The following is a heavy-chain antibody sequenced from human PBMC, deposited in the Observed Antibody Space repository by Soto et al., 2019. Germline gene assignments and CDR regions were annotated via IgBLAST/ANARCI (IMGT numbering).Heavy chain of an antibody. CDR1: GYSFTSHY. V-gene: IGHV1-46*01. D-gene: IGHD3-22*01. CDR3: ARGRKLFQYYYDSSGYPSFDY. CDR2: IYPGGVNI. Sequence: SVKVSCKAIGYSFTSHYMHWVRQAPGQGLEWMGTIYPGGVNIAYAQKFKGRVTMTKDTSTSTAYMELSNLRSEDTAVYYCARGRKLFQYYYDSSGYPSFDYWGKGTLVTVSS. J-gene: IGHJ4*02.